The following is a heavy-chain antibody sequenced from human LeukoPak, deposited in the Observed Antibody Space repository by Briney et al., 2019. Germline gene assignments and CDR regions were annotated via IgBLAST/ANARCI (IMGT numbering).Heavy chain of an antibody. D-gene: IGHD3-3*01. J-gene: IGHJ5*02. CDR2: MNPNSGNT. CDR3: ARRRFFGVVTAFDP. Sequence: ASVKVSCKSSGYTFTSYDINWVRQATGQGLEWMGCMNPNSGNTGYAQKFQGRVTMTRNTSISTAYMELSSLRSEDTAVYYCARRRFFGVVTAFDPWGQGTLVTVSS. V-gene: IGHV1-8*01. CDR1: GYTFTSYD.